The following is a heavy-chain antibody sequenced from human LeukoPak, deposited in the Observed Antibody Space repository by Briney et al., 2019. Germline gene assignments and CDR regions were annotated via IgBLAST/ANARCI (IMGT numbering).Heavy chain of an antibody. CDR2: IYYSGST. CDR3: ARHSRVSYYSGSGSGYFDL. D-gene: IGHD3-10*01. Sequence: SETLSLTCTVSGGSISSSSYYWGWIRQPPGKGLEWIGSIYYSGSTYNNPSLKSRVTISVDTSKNQFSLKLSSVTAADTAVYYCARHSRVSYYSGSGSGYFDLWGRGTLVTVSS. V-gene: IGHV4-39*01. CDR1: GGSISSSSYY. J-gene: IGHJ2*01.